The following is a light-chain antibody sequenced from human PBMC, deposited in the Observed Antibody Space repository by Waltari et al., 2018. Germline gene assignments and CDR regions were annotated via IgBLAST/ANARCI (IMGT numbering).Light chain of an antibody. CDR2: WAS. J-gene: IGKJ2*01. V-gene: IGKV4-1*01. CDR3: QQYYGPPYN. Sequence: DIMMTQSPDVLAVSLGERAAINGNSSHSVLDYFNNKDSLAWYQQKAGQPPRLLIHWASTRETGVPDRFSGSGSGTDFTLTISSLQAEDAALYYCQQYYGPPYNFGQGTRLEIK. CDR1: HSVLDYFNNKDS.